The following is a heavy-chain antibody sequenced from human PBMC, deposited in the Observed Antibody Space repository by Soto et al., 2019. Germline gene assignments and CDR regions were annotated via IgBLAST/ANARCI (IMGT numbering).Heavy chain of an antibody. Sequence: ASVKVSCKASGYTFTSYGISWVRQAPGQGLEWMGWISAYNGNTNYAQKLQARVTMTTDTSTSTAYMELRTMRSDDTAVYYCARGGSGSYDNIFPSWGQGTLVTVSS. J-gene: IGHJ5*02. V-gene: IGHV1-18*04. CDR3: ARGGSGSYDNIFPS. CDR2: ISAYNGNT. CDR1: GYTFTSYG. D-gene: IGHD3-10*01.